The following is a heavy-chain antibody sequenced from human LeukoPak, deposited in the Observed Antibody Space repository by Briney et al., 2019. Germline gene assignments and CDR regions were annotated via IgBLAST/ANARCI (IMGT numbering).Heavy chain of an antibody. D-gene: IGHD6-19*01. Sequence: SGGSTYYADSVKGRFTISRDNSKNTLYLQMNSLRVEDTAIYYCAKDLVPGYSSGWYPRPDYWGQGTLATVSS. J-gene: IGHJ4*02. CDR2: SGGST. CDR3: AKDLVPGYSSGWYPRPDY. V-gene: IGHV3-23*01.